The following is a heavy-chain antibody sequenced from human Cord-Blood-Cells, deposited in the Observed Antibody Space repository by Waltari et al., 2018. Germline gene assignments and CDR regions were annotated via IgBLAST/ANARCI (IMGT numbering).Heavy chain of an antibody. CDR2: INHSGST. Sequence: QVQLQQWGAGLLKPSETLSLTCAVYGGSFSGYYCSRIRQPPGKGLEWIGEINHSGSTTYNPSLKSRVTISVDTSKNQFSLKLSSVTAADTAVYYCARGLLEVYYYYMDVWGKGTTVTVSS. CDR1: GGSFSGYY. D-gene: IGHD1-1*01. V-gene: IGHV4-34*01. J-gene: IGHJ6*03. CDR3: ARGLLEVYYYYMDV.